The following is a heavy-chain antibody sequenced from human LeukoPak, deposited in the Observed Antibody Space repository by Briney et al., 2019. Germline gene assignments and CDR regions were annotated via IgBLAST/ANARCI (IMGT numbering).Heavy chain of an antibody. Sequence: ASVKVSCKASGYTFTGYYIHWVRQAPGQGLEWMGGISPNNGGTDYAQKFQGGITMTRDTSISTAYMELSSLRSDDTAVFYCARLGPGAIDFDYWGQGTLVTVSS. CDR2: ISPNNGGT. J-gene: IGHJ4*02. CDR1: GYTFTGYY. D-gene: IGHD2-2*02. CDR3: ARLGPGAIDFDY. V-gene: IGHV1-2*02.